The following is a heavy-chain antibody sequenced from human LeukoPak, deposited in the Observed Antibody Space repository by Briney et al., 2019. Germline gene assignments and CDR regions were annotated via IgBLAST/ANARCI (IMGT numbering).Heavy chain of an antibody. J-gene: IGHJ4*02. CDR3: AKGRGYDYVWGSHSFDY. V-gene: IGHV3-30*18. D-gene: IGHD3-16*01. Sequence: GGSLGLSCAASGFTFSSYWMSWVRQAPGKGLEWVAVISYDGSNKYYADSVKGRFTISRDNSKNTLYLQMNSLRAEDTAVYYCAKGRGYDYVWGSHSFDYWGQGTLVTVSS. CDR2: ISYDGSNK. CDR1: GFTFSSYW.